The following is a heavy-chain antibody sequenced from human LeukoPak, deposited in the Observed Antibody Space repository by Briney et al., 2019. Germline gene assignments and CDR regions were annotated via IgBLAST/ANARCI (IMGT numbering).Heavy chain of an antibody. CDR1: GFTFSNAW. D-gene: IGHD2-2*01. J-gene: IGHJ6*03. V-gene: IGHV3-15*01. CDR3: TTTPNIVVVPAAKDYYYYYMDV. CDR2: IKSKTDGGTT. Sequence: PGGSLRLSCAASGFTFSNAWMSWVRQAPGKGLEWVGRIKSKTDGGTTDYAAPVKGRFTISRDDSKNTLYLQMNSLKTEDTAVYYCTTTPNIVVVPAAKDYYYYYMDVWGKGTTVTVSS.